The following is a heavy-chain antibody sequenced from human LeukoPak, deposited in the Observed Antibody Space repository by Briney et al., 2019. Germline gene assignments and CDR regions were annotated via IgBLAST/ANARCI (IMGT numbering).Heavy chain of an antibody. CDR1: GGTFSSYT. Sequence: GASVKVSCKASGGTFSSYTISWVRQAPGQGLEWMRRIIPILGIANYAQKFQGRVTITADKSTSTAYMELSSLRSEDTAVYYCARRSPEWEVDYWGQGTLVTVSS. CDR3: ARRSPEWEVDY. V-gene: IGHV1-69*02. D-gene: IGHD1-26*01. CDR2: IIPILGIA. J-gene: IGHJ4*02.